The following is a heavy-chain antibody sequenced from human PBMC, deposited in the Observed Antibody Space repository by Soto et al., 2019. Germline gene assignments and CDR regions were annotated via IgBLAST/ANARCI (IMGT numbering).Heavy chain of an antibody. D-gene: IGHD2-2*01. V-gene: IGHV3-23*01. CDR3: TRGFSSSYHYFDY. J-gene: IGHJ4*02. CDR2: MSISGGST. Sequence: GGSLRLSCAASGFTFSSYAMSWVRQAPGKGLEWVSAMSISGGSTYYADSVKGRFTISRDKSENTVYLQMNSLRAEDTAVYYCTRGFSSSYHYFDYWGQGTQVTVSS. CDR1: GFTFSSYA.